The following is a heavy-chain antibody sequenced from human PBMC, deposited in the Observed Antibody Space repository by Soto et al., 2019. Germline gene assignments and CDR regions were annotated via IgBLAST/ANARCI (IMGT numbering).Heavy chain of an antibody. V-gene: IGHV1-69*13. D-gene: IGHD3-9*01. Sequence: VASVKVSCKASGGTFSSYAISWVRQAPGQGLEWMGGIIPIFGTANYAQKFQGRVTITADESTSTAYMELSSLRSEDTAVYYCAGYFINRYYYYYGMDVWGQGTTVTVSS. CDR1: GGTFSSYA. CDR2: IIPIFGTA. J-gene: IGHJ6*02. CDR3: AGYFINRYYYYYGMDV.